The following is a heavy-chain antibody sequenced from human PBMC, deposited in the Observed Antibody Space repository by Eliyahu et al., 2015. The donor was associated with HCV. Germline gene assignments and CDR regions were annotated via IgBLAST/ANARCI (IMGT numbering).Heavy chain of an antibody. Sequence: QVQLMQSGAEVKKPGASXXXSCKASGXTFTAYYMHWVRQAPGQGLEWMGRINPNSGGTNYAQKFQGRVSMTRDTSITTAYMEVSSLRSDDMAVYYCAKVGSNHDFDYWGQGTPVTVSS. D-gene: IGHD1-14*01. V-gene: IGHV1-2*06. CDR3: AKVGSNHDFDY. CDR1: GXTFTAYY. J-gene: IGHJ4*02. CDR2: INPNSGGT.